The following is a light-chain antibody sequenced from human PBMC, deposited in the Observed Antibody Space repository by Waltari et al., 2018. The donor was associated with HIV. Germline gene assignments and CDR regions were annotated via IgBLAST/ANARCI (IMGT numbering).Light chain of an antibody. J-gene: IGLJ3*02. V-gene: IGLV3-25*03. CDR2: KDT. CDR3: QSADSSGTWV. Sequence: SSELTQPPSVSVSPGQTARITCSGDALPKQSAYWYHQKPGQAPVLVIYKDTERPSGIPERFSGSSSGTTVTLTISGVQAEDEADYYCQSADSSGTWVFGGGTKLTVL. CDR1: ALPKQS.